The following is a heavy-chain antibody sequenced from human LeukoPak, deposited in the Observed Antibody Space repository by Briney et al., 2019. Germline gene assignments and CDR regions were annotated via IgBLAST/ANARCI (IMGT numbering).Heavy chain of an antibody. CDR3: ASTPRRGGSLNY. CDR2: IYYSGST. V-gene: IGHV4-59*01. D-gene: IGHD1-26*01. Sequence: SETLSLTCTVSGGSISSYYWSWIRQPPGKGLEWIGYIYYSGSTNYNPSLKSRVTISVDTSKNQFSLKLSSVTAADTAVYYCASTPRRGGSLNYRGQGTLVTVSS. CDR1: GGSISSYY. J-gene: IGHJ4*02.